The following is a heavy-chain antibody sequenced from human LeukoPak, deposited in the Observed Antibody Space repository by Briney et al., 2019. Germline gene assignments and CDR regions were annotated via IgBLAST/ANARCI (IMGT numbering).Heavy chain of an antibody. D-gene: IGHD3-10*02. CDR3: ARISVRTVDY. Sequence: SGPVLVKPTETLTLTCTVSGFSLSNARVGVSWIRQPPGNALEWLAHIFSNDEKSYSTSLKSRLTISKDTSKSQVVLTMTNMDPVDTATYYCARISVRTVDYWGQGTLVTVSS. CDR2: IFSNDEK. CDR1: GFSLSNARVG. V-gene: IGHV2-26*01. J-gene: IGHJ4*02.